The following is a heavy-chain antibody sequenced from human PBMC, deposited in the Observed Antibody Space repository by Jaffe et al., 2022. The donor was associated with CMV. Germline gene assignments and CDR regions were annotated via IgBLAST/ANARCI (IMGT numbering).Heavy chain of an antibody. J-gene: IGHJ4*02. CDR3: TREEKSSGWFPNLDY. CDR2: IRSKAYGGTT. CDR1: GFTFGDYA. Sequence: EVQLVESGGGLVKPGRSLRLSCTASGFTFGDYAMSWFRQAPGKGLEWVGFIRSKAYGGTTEYAASVKGRFTISRDDSKSIAYLQMNSLKTEDTAVYYCTREEKSSGWFPNLDYWGQGTLVTVSS. V-gene: IGHV3-49*05. D-gene: IGHD6-19*01.